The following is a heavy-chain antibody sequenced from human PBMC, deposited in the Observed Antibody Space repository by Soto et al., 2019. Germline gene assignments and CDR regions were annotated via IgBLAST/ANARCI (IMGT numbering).Heavy chain of an antibody. CDR2: INHSGST. D-gene: IGHD3-22*01. V-gene: IGHV4-34*01. J-gene: IGHJ4*02. CDR3: ARCDAYYYDSSGYQKDLFDY. Sequence: SETLSLTCAVYGGSFSGYYLTWIRQPPGTGLEWIGEINHSGSTNYNPSLKSRVTISVDTSKNQFSLKLSSVTAADTAVYYCARCDAYYYDSSGYQKDLFDYWGQGTLVTVSS. CDR1: GGSFSGYY.